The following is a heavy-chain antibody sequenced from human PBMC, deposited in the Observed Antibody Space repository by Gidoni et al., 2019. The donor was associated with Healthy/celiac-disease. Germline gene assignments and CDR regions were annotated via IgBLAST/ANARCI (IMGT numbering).Heavy chain of an antibody. J-gene: IGHJ5*02. Sequence: QVQLQQWGAGLLKPSETLSLTCAVYGGSFSGYYWSWIRQPPGKGLEGIGEINHSGSTNYNPALKSRVTISVDTSKNQFSLKLSSVTAADTAVYYCARAPNAGYSSSWYPVQRRNWFDPWGQGTLVTVSS. CDR1: GGSFSGYY. D-gene: IGHD6-13*01. CDR2: INHSGST. V-gene: IGHV4-34*01. CDR3: ARAPNAGYSSSWYPVQRRNWFDP.